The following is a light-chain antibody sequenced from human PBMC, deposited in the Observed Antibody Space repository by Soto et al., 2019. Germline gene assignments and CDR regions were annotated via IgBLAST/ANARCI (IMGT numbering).Light chain of an antibody. Sequence: QSALTQPPSASGSPGQSVAISCTGTSSDVGGYNYVSWYQQHPGKAPKLMIYEVNKRPSGVPDRFSGSKSGNTASLTVSGLQAEDEADYYCSSYTSSSTLDWVFGGGTKVTVL. CDR2: EVN. V-gene: IGLV2-8*01. CDR3: SSYTSSSTLDWV. CDR1: SSDVGGYNY. J-gene: IGLJ3*02.